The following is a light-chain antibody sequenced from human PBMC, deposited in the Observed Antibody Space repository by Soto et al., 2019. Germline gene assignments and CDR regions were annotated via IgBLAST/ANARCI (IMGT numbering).Light chain of an antibody. CDR2: DVS. J-gene: IGLJ2*01. Sequence: QSVLTQPASVSGSPGQSITISCTGTSSDVGGYNYVSWYQQYPGKAPKVMIYDVSNRPSGVSNRFSGSKSGNTASLTISGLQAEDEADYYCSSYTSSSPLFGGGTKLTVL. V-gene: IGLV2-14*01. CDR1: SSDVGGYNY. CDR3: SSYTSSSPL.